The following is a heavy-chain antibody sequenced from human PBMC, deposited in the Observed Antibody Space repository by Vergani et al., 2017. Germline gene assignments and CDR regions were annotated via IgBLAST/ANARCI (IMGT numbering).Heavy chain of an antibody. CDR3: ARRNFDWCFDL. D-gene: IGHD2/OR15-2a*01. CDR2: IYTSGST. Sequence: QVQLQESGPGLVKPSQTLSLTCTVSGGSISSGSYYWSWIRQPAGKGLEWIGRIYTSGSTNYNPSLKSRVTISVDTSKNQFSLKLSSVTAADTAVCYCARRNFDWCFDLWGRGTLVTVSS. CDR1: GGSISSGSYY. J-gene: IGHJ2*01. V-gene: IGHV4-61*02.